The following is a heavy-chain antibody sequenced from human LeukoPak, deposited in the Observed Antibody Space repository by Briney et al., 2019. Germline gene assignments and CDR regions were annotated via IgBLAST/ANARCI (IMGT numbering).Heavy chain of an antibody. J-gene: IGHJ3*02. CDR2: INWSGGST. V-gene: IGHV3-20*04. D-gene: IGHD6-19*01. Sequence: GGSLRLSCAASGFTFDDNGMSWVRQAPGKGLEWVSGINWSGGSTGYADSVKGRFTISRDNAKNSLYLQMNSLRAEDTALYYCAREMYSSGWLNAFDIWGQGTMVTVSS. CDR3: AREMYSSGWLNAFDI. CDR1: GFTFDDNG.